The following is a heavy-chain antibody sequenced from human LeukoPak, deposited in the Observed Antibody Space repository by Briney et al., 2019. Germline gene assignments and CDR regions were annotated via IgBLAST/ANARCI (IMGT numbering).Heavy chain of an antibody. Sequence: GGSLRLSCAASGFTFSGSAMHWVRQASGKGLEWVGRIRSKANSYATAYAASVKGRFTISRDDSKNTAYLQMNSLKTEDTAVYYCTRLVGIAVAGTGKPDYWGQGTLVTVSS. CDR3: TRLVGIAVAGTGKPDY. CDR2: IRSKANSYAT. D-gene: IGHD6-19*01. J-gene: IGHJ4*02. V-gene: IGHV3-73*01. CDR1: GFTFSGSA.